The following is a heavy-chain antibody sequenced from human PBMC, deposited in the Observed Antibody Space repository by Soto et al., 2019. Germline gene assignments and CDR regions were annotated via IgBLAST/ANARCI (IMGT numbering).Heavy chain of an antibody. V-gene: IGHV1-2*04. D-gene: IGHD2-2*01. CDR3: ARDSGGDIVVVPAPLDAFDI. J-gene: IGHJ3*02. CDR2: INPNSGGT. Sequence: GASVKVSCKASGYTFTGYYMHWVRQAPGQGLEWMGWINPNSGGTNCAQKFQGWVTMTRDTSISTAYMELSRLRSDDTAVYYCARDSGGDIVVVPAPLDAFDIWGQGTMVTVSS. CDR1: GYTFTGYY.